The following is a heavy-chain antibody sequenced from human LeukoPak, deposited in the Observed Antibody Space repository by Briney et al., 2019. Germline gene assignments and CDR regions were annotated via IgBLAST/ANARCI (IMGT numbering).Heavy chain of an antibody. CDR1: GFSFSDYE. CDR3: ARSGYYNYKYFDS. D-gene: IGHD3-9*01. J-gene: IGHJ4*02. Sequence: GGSLRLSCASSGFSFSDYEMNWARQAPGKGLEWVSLIYVGGSTYYADSVKGRFTVSRDNSKNTLFLQMNSLRAEDTALYYCARSGYYNYKYFDSWGQGTLVTVSS. CDR2: IYVGGST. V-gene: IGHV3-53*01.